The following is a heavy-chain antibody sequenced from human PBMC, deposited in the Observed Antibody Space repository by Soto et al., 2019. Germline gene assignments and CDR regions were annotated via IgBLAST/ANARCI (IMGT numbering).Heavy chain of an antibody. V-gene: IGHV4-34*01. CDR1: GGSFSGYY. J-gene: IGHJ4*02. D-gene: IGHD5-12*01. Sequence: SETLSLTCAVYGGSFSGYYWSWVRQPPGKGLEWIGEINHSGSTNYNPSLKSRVTISVDTSKNQFSLKLSSVTAADTAVYYCARGWLQLKVNDYWGQGTLVTVSS. CDR3: ARGWLQLKVNDY. CDR2: INHSGST.